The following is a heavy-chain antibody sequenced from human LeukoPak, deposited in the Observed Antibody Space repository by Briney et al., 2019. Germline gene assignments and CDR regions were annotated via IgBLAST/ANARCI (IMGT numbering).Heavy chain of an antibody. CDR1: GFTFSSYA. Sequence: GGSLRLSCAASGFTFSSYAVSWVRQAPGKGLEWVAVLSYDGSNEYYADSVKGRFTISRDNSKNTLYLQMNSLRVEDTAVYYCAGSWFYRDYFEYWGQGTLVTVSS. CDR2: LSYDGSNE. V-gene: IGHV3-30*03. CDR3: AGSWFYRDYFEY. D-gene: IGHD3-10*01. J-gene: IGHJ4*02.